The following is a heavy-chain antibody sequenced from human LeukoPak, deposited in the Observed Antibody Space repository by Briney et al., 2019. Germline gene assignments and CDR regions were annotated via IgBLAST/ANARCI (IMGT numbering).Heavy chain of an antibody. D-gene: IGHD6-13*01. CDR1: GVSFSGYY. Sequence: SETLSLTCAVYGVSFSGYYWSWIRQPPGKGLEWIGEINHSGSTNYNPSLKSRVTISVDTSKNQFSLKLSSVTAADTAVYYCARASRQHSSGWYPTPSSWFDPWGQGTLVTVSS. CDR3: ARASRQHSSGWYPTPSSWFDP. V-gene: IGHV4-34*01. CDR2: INHSGST. J-gene: IGHJ5*02.